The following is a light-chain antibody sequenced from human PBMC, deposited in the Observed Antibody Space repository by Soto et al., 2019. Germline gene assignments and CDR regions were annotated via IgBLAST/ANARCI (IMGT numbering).Light chain of an antibody. CDR1: SSDVGGHNF. CDR2: AVS. J-gene: IGLJ1*01. CDR3: SSYAGSNNLV. Sequence: QSALTQPPSASGSPGQSLTISCTGTSSDVGGHNFVSWYQHNPGKAPKLMIFAVSRRPSGVPDRFSGSKSGNTASLTVSGLQAEDEADYYCSSYAGSNNLVFGTGTKVTV. V-gene: IGLV2-8*01.